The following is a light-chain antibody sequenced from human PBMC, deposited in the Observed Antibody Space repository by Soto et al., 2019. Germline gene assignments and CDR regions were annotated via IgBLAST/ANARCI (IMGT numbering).Light chain of an antibody. Sequence: EIVMTQSPATLFVSPGERATLSCRASQSVGSNLAWYQQKPGQAPRLLIYGASTRATGIPARFSGSGSGTDFTLTISSLQSEDFAVYYCQQYYNWPPITFGQGTRLEIK. CDR3: QQYYNWPPIT. V-gene: IGKV3-15*01. CDR1: QSVGSN. CDR2: GAS. J-gene: IGKJ5*01.